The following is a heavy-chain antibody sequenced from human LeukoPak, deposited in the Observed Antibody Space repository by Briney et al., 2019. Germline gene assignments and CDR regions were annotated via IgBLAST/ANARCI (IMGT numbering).Heavy chain of an antibody. J-gene: IGHJ5*02. V-gene: IGHV3-23*01. CDR1: GFTFSSYG. CDR3: AKDLSVWFGEFTWFDP. Sequence: GGSLRLSCAASGFTFSSYGMSWVRQAPGKGLEWVSAISGSGGSTYYADSVKGRFTISRDNSKNTLYLQMNSLRAEDTAVYYCAKDLSVWFGEFTWFDPWGQGTLVTVSS. CDR2: ISGSGGST. D-gene: IGHD3-10*01.